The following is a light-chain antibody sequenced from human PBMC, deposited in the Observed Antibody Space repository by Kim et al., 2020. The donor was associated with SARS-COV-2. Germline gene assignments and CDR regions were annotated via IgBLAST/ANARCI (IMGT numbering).Light chain of an antibody. CDR2: EVS. CDR3: YSFTSSTTWV. CDR1: SSDVGSYNR. J-gene: IGLJ3*02. V-gene: IGLV2-18*02. Sequence: QSALTQPPSVSGSPGQSVTISCTGTSSDVGSYNRVSWYQQSPGTAPKLMIYEVSNRPSGVPDRFSGSKSGNTASLTISGLQAEDEADYYCYSFTSSTTWVFGGGTQLTVL.